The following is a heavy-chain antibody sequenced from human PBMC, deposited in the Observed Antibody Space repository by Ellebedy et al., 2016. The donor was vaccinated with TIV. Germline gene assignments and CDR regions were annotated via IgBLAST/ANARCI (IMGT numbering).Heavy chain of an antibody. D-gene: IGHD3-3*01. J-gene: IGHJ3*02. CDR1: GFTFSSCT. V-gene: IGHV3-74*01. Sequence: GESLKISCAASGFTFSSCTMNWVRQAPGKGLEWVSLVTANGTTTIYADSVKGRFTISRDNAKNTVYLQMDSLRAEDTAVYYCARSHASGNVKDAFDIWGQGTTVTVSS. CDR3: ARSHASGNVKDAFDI. CDR2: VTANGTTT.